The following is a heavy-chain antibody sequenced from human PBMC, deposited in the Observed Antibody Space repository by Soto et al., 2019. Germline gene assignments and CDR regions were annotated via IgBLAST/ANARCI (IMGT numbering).Heavy chain of an antibody. V-gene: IGHV3-23*01. Sequence: QPGGSLRLSCAASGFSFNSFAMNWFRQAPGKGLEWVSGISGGGGSTYYADSVKGRFTISRDNSNNTLYLQMNSLRAEDTAVYYCAKDPTSYDSSAQFDSWGQGTLVTVSS. CDR2: ISGGGGST. CDR1: GFSFNSFA. D-gene: IGHD3-22*01. CDR3: AKDPTSYDSSAQFDS. J-gene: IGHJ4*02.